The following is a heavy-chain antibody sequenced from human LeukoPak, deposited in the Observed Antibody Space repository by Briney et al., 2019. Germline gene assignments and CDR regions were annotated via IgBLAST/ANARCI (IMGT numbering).Heavy chain of an antibody. CDR3: ARHVGSTGYCEY. V-gene: IGHV4-38-2*02. CDR2: IFRSGST. J-gene: IGHJ4*02. D-gene: IGHD3-22*01. CDR1: GYSISSGYY. Sequence: PSETLSLTCSVSGYSISSGYYWGWFRQPPGEGLEWIGSIFRSGSTNYNASLQSRVTVSVDTSKNQFSVTLTSVTAADTAVYFCARHVGSTGYCEYWGQGVLVTVSS.